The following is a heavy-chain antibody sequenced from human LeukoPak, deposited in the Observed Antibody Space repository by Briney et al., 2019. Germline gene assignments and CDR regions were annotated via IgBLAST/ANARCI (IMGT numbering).Heavy chain of an antibody. CDR1: GGSISSYY. CDR2: IYYSGST. D-gene: IGHD3-3*01. CDR3: ARGYDFWSGYPFDP. Sequence: SETLSLTCTVSGGSISSYYWSWIRQPPGKGLEWIGYIYYSGSTNYNPSLKSRVTISVDTSKNQFSLKLISVTAADTAVYYCARGYDFWSGYPFDPWGQGTLVTLSS. V-gene: IGHV4-59*01. J-gene: IGHJ5*02.